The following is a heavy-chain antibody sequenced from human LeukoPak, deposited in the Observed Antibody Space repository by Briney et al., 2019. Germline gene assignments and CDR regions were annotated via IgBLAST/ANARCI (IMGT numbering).Heavy chain of an antibody. CDR2: INHSGST. D-gene: IGHD5-12*01. CDR3: ARHSIVATSHFDF. J-gene: IGHJ4*02. V-gene: IGHV4-34*01. CDR1: GGSFSGYY. Sequence: SETLSLTCAVYGGSFSGYYWSWIRQPPGKGLEWIGEINHSGSTNYNPSLKSRVTISVDTSKNQFSLRLTSVTTADTAVYYCARHSIVATSHFDFWGQGTLVTVSS.